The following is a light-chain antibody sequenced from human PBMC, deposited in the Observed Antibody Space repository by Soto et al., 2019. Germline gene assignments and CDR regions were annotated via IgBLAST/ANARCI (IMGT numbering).Light chain of an antibody. V-gene: IGKV1-5*03. CDR2: KAS. CDR1: QSISSW. CDR3: QQYNSYPIT. Sequence: DIQMTQSPSTLSASVGDRVTITCRASQSISSWLAWYQQKQGKAPKLLIYKASSLESGVASRFSGSGSGTEFTLTISSLQPDDFATYYCQQYNSYPITFGQGTRLEIK. J-gene: IGKJ5*01.